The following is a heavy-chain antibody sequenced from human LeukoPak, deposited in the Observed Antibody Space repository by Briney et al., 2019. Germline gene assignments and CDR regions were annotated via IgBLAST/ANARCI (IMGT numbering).Heavy chain of an antibody. CDR3: VKGIWYGSGNYQFDN. CDR1: GFIFSSYA. J-gene: IGHJ4*02. V-gene: IGHV3-64D*06. Sequence: PGGSLRLSCSASGFIFSSYAMHWVRQAPGKGLEYVAGISSNGGSSNHADSVKGRFTISRDNHKKTLYLQMSNLGAEDTAVYYCVKGIWYGSGNYQFDNWGQGTLVTVSS. CDR2: ISSNGGSS. D-gene: IGHD3-10*01.